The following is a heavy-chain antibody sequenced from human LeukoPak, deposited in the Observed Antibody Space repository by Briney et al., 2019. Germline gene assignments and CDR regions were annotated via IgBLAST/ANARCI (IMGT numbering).Heavy chain of an antibody. V-gene: IGHV4-59*01. J-gene: IGHJ4*02. D-gene: IGHD3-22*01. CDR2: IYYSGST. CDR3: ASDSSGYYFNY. CDR1: GGSISSYY. Sequence: SETLSLTCTVSGGSISSYYWSWIRQPPGKGLEWIGYIYYSGSTNYNPSLKSRVTISVDTSKNQFSLKLSSVTAAGTAVYYCASDSSGYYFNYWGQGTLVIVSS.